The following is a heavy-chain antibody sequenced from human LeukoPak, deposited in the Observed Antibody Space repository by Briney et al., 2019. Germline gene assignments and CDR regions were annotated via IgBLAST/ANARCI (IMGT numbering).Heavy chain of an antibody. V-gene: IGHV3-30*02. D-gene: IGHD3-10*01. CDR1: GFTFSSYG. CDR3: AKAMVRGVDYFYYYMDD. J-gene: IGHJ6*03. CDR2: IQSDESNK. Sequence: GGSLRLSCAASGFTFSSYGMHWVRQAPGKGLEWVAFIQSDESNKYYADSVKGRFTISRDISKNTLYLQMNSLRADDTAVYYCAKAMVRGVDYFYYYMDDWGKGTTVTNSS.